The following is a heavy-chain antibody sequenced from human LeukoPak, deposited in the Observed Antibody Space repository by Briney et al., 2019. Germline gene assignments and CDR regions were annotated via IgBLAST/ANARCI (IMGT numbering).Heavy chain of an antibody. CDR2: MNPNSGDT. CDR3: AREALSGTTTGLGLYYYYYYMDV. CDR1: GYTFTSYD. V-gene: IGHV1-8*01. D-gene: IGHD1-26*01. Sequence: ASVKVSCKASGYTFTSYDINWVRQATGQGLEWMGWMNPNSGDTGYAQKFQGRVTMTRNTSISTAYMELSSLRSEDTAVYYCAREALSGTTTGLGLYYYYYYMDVWGKGTTVTVSS. J-gene: IGHJ6*03.